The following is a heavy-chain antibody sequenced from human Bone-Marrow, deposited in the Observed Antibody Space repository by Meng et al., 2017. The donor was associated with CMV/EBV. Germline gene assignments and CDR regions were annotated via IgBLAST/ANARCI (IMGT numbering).Heavy chain of an antibody. CDR2: IYPGDSDT. CDR1: GFTFSSYW. Sequence: GESLKISCAASGFTFSSYWMSWVRQAPGKGLEWIGSIYPGDSDTRYSPSFQGQVSISADKSISTAYLQWSSLKASDTAMYYCARSGNTNYAYYYYGMDVLGQGTTVTVSS. V-gene: IGHV5-51*01. D-gene: IGHD4-11*01. J-gene: IGHJ6*02. CDR3: ARSGNTNYAYYYYGMDV.